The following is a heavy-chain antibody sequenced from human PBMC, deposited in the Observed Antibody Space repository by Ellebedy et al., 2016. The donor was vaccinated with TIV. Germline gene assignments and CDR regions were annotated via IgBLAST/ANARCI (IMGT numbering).Heavy chain of an antibody. J-gene: IGHJ6*02. D-gene: IGHD4-17*01. V-gene: IGHV3-73*01. CDR1: GFTFSGSA. CDR2: IRSKAKTYAT. Sequence: GESLKISCAASGFTFSGSAMHWVRQASGQGLEWVGRIRSKAKTYATASAASVKGRFTISRDDSKNTAYLQMNSLKTEDTAVYYCSRNYGDYYYYGMDVWGQGTTVTVSS. CDR3: SRNYGDYYYYGMDV.